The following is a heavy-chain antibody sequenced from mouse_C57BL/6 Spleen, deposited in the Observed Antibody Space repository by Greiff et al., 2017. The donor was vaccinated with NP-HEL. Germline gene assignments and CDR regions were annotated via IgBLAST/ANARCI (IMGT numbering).Heavy chain of an antibody. J-gene: IGHJ4*01. CDR1: GYTFTSYW. V-gene: IGHV1-69*01. Sequence: QVQLKQSGAELVMPGASVKLSCKASGYTFTSYWMHWVKQRPGQGLEWIGEIDPSDSYTNYNQKFKGKSTLTVDKSSSTAYMQLSSLTSEDSAVYYCARKLGPYYYAMDYWGQGTSVTVSS. CDR2: IDPSDSYT. CDR3: ARKLGPYYYAMDY. D-gene: IGHD4-1*01.